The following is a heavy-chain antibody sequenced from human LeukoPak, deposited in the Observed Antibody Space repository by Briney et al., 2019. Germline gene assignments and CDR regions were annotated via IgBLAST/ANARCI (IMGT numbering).Heavy chain of an antibody. CDR3: GRWGYHSNYDF. CDR2: ICSNGGCT. CDR1: GFTFSSFA. Sequence: PGGTLSLSCAASGFTFSSFAMHWVRQAPGKQLEYVSAICSNGGCTYYANSVKGRFTISRDNTKHTLYLQMGSPRAEDMAVYYFGRWGYHSNYDFWGQGTRDSVSS. D-gene: IGHD4-11*01. J-gene: IGHJ4*02. V-gene: IGHV3-64*01.